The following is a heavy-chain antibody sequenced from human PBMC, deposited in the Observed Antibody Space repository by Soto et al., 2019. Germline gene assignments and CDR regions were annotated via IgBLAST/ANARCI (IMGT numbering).Heavy chain of an antibody. CDR3: ARDQNYYDSSGYITPRGAFDI. J-gene: IGHJ3*02. CDR1: GYTFTSYG. D-gene: IGHD3-22*01. CDR2: ISAYNGNT. Sequence: GXSVKVACKASGYTFTSYGIIWVRQAPGQGLEWMGWISAYNGNTNYAQKLQCRVTMTTDTSTSTAYMELRSLRSDDTAVYYCARDQNYYDSSGYITPRGAFDIWGQGTMVTVSS. V-gene: IGHV1-18*01.